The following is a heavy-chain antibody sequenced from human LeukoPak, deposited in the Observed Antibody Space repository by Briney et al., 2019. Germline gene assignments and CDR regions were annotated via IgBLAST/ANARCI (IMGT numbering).Heavy chain of an antibody. J-gene: IGHJ6*03. Sequence: SETLSLTCTVSGGSISSTTYYWGWIRQPPGKGLEWVGSFYYSGSIYYNPSLKSRVTISVDTSKNQFSLKLTSVTAADTAVYYCARHLRVRAVMRYYYMDVWGKGTTVTISS. CDR3: ARHLRVRAVMRYYYMDV. CDR2: FYYSGSI. D-gene: IGHD3-10*01. V-gene: IGHV4-39*01. CDR1: GGSISSTTYY.